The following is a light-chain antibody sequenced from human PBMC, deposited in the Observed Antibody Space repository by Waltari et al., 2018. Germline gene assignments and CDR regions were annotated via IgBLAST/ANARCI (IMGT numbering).Light chain of an antibody. CDR3: SSYTSSSTLVV. CDR2: DVS. J-gene: IGLJ2*01. Sequence: QSALTQPASVSGSPGQSITISCTGTSSDVGGYNYVSWYQQHPGKAPKLMIYDVSKRPSGGSNRCSGSKSGNTASLTISGLQAEDEADYYCSSYTSSSTLVVFGGGTKLTVL. V-gene: IGLV2-14*01. CDR1: SSDVGGYNY.